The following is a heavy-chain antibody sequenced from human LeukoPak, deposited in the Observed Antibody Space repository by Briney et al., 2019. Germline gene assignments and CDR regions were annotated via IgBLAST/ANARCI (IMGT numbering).Heavy chain of an antibody. Sequence: GASVKVSCKASGYTVTGYYMHWVRQAPGQGLEWMGRINPNSGGTNYAQKFQGRVTMTRDTSISTAYMELSRLRSDDTAVYYCARGNYGSGRLFYFDYWGQGTLVTVSS. CDR2: INPNSGGT. D-gene: IGHD3-10*01. J-gene: IGHJ4*02. V-gene: IGHV1-2*06. CDR1: GYTVTGYY. CDR3: ARGNYGSGRLFYFDY.